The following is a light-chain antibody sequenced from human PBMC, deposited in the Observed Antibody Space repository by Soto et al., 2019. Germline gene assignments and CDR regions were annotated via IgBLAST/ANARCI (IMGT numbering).Light chain of an antibody. J-gene: IGKJ5*01. CDR2: DAS. CDR3: QQRYNWRPIT. Sequence: EIVLTQSPATLSLSPGERVTLSCRASQNVRNYLAWYQQKPGQAPRLLIYDASNRATGIPARFSGSGSGTDFTLTISSLEPEDFAVYYCQQRYNWRPITFGQGTRLDIK. V-gene: IGKV3-11*01. CDR1: QNVRNY.